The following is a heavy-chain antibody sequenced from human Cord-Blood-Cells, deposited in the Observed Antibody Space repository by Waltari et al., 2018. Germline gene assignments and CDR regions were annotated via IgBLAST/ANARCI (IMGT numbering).Heavy chain of an antibody. CDR2: IYHSGST. CDR1: GYSISSGYY. D-gene: IGHD3-3*01. Sequence: QVQLQESGPGLVKPSETLSLTCAVSGYSISSGYYWGWIRQPPGKGLEWIGSIYHSGSTYYNPALKSRGTISVDTSKNQFSLKLSSVTAADTAVYYCAREGTIFALDYWGQGTLVTVSS. V-gene: IGHV4-38-2*02. CDR3: AREGTIFALDY. J-gene: IGHJ4*02.